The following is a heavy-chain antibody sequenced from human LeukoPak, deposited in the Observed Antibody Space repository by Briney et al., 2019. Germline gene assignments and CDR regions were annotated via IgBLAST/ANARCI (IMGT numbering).Heavy chain of an antibody. V-gene: IGHV3-23*01. J-gene: IGHJ1*01. CDR1: GFTFSSYA. CDR3: AIQSSSGYYKREYFQH. CDR2: ISGSGGST. Sequence: PGGSLRLSCAASGFTFSSYAMSWVRQAPGKGLEWVSAISGSGGSTYYADSVKGRFTISRDNSKITLYLQMNSLRAEDTAVYYCAIQSSSGYYKREYFQHWGQGTLVTVSS. D-gene: IGHD3-22*01.